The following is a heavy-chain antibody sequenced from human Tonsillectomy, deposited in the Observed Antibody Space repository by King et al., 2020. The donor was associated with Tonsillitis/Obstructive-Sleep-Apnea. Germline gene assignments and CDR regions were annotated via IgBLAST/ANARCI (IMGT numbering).Heavy chain of an antibody. CDR3: ARERLIRITFGFQDAFDI. V-gene: IGHV3-30*10. J-gene: IGHJ3*02. CDR1: GFTFSSYS. CDR2: ISFDGNNK. Sequence: VQLVESGGGVVQPGGSLRLSCAASGFTFSSYSMHFVRPAPDKGLEWVAMISFDGNNKYYTDSVKGRFTVSRDNSRNTLYLQMDSLRAEDTAVYYCARERLIRITFGFQDAFDIWGQGAMVTVS. D-gene: IGHD3-16*01.